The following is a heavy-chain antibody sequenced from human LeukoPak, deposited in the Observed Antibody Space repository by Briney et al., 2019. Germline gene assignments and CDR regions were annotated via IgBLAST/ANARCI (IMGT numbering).Heavy chain of an antibody. V-gene: IGHV3-48*01. CDR1: GFTFSSYS. CDR3: ARAKRNGFDI. CDR2: ISSSSSTI. Sequence: GGSLRLTCAASGFTFSSYSMNWVRQAPGKGLEWVSYISSSSSTIYYADSVKGRFTISRDNAMNSVYLQMNSLRAEDTAVYYCARAKRNGFDIWGQGTMVTVSS. J-gene: IGHJ3*02.